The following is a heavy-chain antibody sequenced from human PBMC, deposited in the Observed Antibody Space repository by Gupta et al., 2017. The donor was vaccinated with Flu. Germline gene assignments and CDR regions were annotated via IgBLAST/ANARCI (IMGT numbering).Heavy chain of an antibody. Sequence: EVQLVESGACLVQPGGSLRLSCPASGFTLNDHDHWMHWVREATGKVLVWVSRISTDGRVRHYADAGKGRFTISRDNDKNTGDLQMNSLREEEMEVYYCARHSTMMGRGLRFELWGQGRLVTISS. CDR1: GFTLNDHDHW. J-gene: IGHJ4*01. V-gene: IGHV3-74*01. CDR3: ARHSTMMGRGLRFEL. CDR2: ISTDGRVR. D-gene: IGHD3-10*01.